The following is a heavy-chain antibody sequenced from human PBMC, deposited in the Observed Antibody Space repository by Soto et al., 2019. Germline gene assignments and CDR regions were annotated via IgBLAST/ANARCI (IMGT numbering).Heavy chain of an antibody. Sequence: EVQLLESGGGLVQPGGSPRLSCAGSGFTFSSYAMSWVRQAPGKGLEWVSAISGSGDTTYYADSVKGRFTISRDNSKNTLYLQMNSLRVEDTAVYYCAKDMKYNWNDDDYWGHGILVTVSS. CDR2: ISGSGDTT. V-gene: IGHV3-23*01. CDR1: GFTFSSYA. D-gene: IGHD1-20*01. J-gene: IGHJ4*01. CDR3: AKDMKYNWNDDDY.